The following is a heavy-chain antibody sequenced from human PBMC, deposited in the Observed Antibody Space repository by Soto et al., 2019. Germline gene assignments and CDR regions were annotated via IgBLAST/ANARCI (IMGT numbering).Heavy chain of an antibody. D-gene: IGHD5-12*01. CDR2: IIPIFGTA. Sequence: QVQLVQSGAEVKKPGSSVKVSCKASGGTFSSYAISWVRQAPGQGLEWMGGIIPIFGTANYAQKFQGRVTITAXXSXSXDYMELSSLRSEDTAVYYCARGRDIVATIKYYGMDVWGQGTTVTVSS. J-gene: IGHJ6*02. CDR3: ARGRDIVATIKYYGMDV. V-gene: IGHV1-69*12. CDR1: GGTFSSYA.